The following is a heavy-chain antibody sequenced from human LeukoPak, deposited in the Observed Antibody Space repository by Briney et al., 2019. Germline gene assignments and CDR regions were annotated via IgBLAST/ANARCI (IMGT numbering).Heavy chain of an antibody. CDR2: IIPIFGTA. CDR3: ARQTFGALYFDS. CDR1: GGTFSSYA. V-gene: IGHV1-69*13. J-gene: IGHJ4*02. D-gene: IGHD3-10*01. Sequence: SVKVSCKASGGTFSSYAISWVRQAPGQGLEWMGGIIPIFGTANYAQKFQGRVTITADESTSTAYMELSSLRSEDTAVYYCARQTFGALYFDSWGQGALVIVSS.